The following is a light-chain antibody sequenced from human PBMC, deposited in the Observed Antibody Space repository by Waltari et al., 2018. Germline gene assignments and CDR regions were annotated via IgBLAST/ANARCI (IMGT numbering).Light chain of an antibody. V-gene: IGLV2-23*01. Sequence: QSALTQPASVSGSPGQSITISCTGTSSDLGGYNFVSSYQQHPGKAPKVLIYEGTKRPSGISNRFSGSKSGNTASLTISGLQAEDETDYYCCSYAGRITFVVFGGGTKLTVL. J-gene: IGLJ2*01. CDR1: SSDLGGYNF. CDR2: EGT. CDR3: CSYAGRITFVV.